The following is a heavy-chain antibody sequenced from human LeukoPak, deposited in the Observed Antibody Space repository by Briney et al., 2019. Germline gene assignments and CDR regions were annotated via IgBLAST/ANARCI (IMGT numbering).Heavy chain of an antibody. D-gene: IGHD3-22*01. CDR2: INPNSGGT. J-gene: IGHJ4*02. Sequence: ASVKVSCKASGYTFTGYYMHWVRQAPGQGLEWMGWINPNSGGTNYAQKFQGRVTMTRDTSISTAYMELSRLRSDDTAVYYCARDLYDSSGYYYPNDYWGQGTLVTVSS. CDR1: GYTFTGYY. CDR3: ARDLYDSSGYYYPNDY. V-gene: IGHV1-2*02.